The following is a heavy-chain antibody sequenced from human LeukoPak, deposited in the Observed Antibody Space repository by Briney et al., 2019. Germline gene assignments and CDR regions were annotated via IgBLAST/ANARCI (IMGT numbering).Heavy chain of an antibody. D-gene: IGHD2-21*02. CDR2: INPNSGDT. J-gene: IGHJ3*02. Sequence: ASVKVSCEASGYTFTDYYTHWVRQAPGQGLEWMGWINPNSGDTNYAQKFQGRVTMTRDTSISAAYMELSRLRSDDTAVYYCARDRGLLWFQNAFDIWGQGTMVTVSS. V-gene: IGHV1-2*02. CDR1: GYTFTDYY. CDR3: ARDRGLLWFQNAFDI.